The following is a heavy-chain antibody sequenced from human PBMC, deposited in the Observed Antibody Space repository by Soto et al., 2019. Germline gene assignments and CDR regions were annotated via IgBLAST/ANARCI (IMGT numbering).Heavy chain of an antibody. CDR3: VHRRGAASGTNWFDP. Sequence: QLTLKESGPTLVKPTQTLTLTCTFSGFSLSTSGVGVGWIRQPPGKALEWLALIYWDDDKRYSPSLKSRLTITKDTSKNQVVLTMTNMGPVDTATYCCVHRRGAASGTNWFDPWGQGTLVTVSS. CDR2: IYWDDDK. D-gene: IGHD6-13*01. CDR1: GFSLSTSGVG. V-gene: IGHV2-5*02. J-gene: IGHJ5*02.